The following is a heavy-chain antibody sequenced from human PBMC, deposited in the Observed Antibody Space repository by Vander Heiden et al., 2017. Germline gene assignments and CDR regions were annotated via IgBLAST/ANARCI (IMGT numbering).Heavy chain of an antibody. V-gene: IGHV3-9*01. CDR1: GFTVGHLA. Sequence: EVQLVESGGALVQLGRSLRLSCPTSGFTVGHLAMQWVRQAPGKSLRCVSGVNRNGAVRRYADSGRGRFSISRDNAKNSLYLQIDNLSPEDTALYYCARAGSSDWLDSWGQGTLVTVSS. J-gene: IGHJ5*01. D-gene: IGHD3-22*01. CDR2: VNRNGAVR. CDR3: ARAGSSDWLDS.